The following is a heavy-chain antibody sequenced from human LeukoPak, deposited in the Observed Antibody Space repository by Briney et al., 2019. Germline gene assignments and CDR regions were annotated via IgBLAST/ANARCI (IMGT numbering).Heavy chain of an antibody. CDR3: ARDLTGFDY. D-gene: IGHD3-9*01. CDR1: GFTVSSNY. CDR2: ISSSSSTI. Sequence: GGSLRLSCAASGFTVSSNYMSWVRQAPGKGLEWVSYISSSSSTIYYADSVKGRFTISRDNAKNSLYLQMNSLRAEDTAVYYCARDLTGFDYWGQGTLVTVSS. J-gene: IGHJ4*02. V-gene: IGHV3-48*01.